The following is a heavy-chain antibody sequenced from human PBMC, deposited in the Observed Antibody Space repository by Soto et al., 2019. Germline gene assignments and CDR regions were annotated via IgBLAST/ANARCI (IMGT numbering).Heavy chain of an antibody. J-gene: IGHJ6*02. CDR3: VKDQGSWLAVMYYGMDV. CDR2: ISSNGGST. CDR1: GFTFSSYA. Sequence: GGSLRLSCSVSGFTFSSYAMNWVRQAPGKRLEYVSGISSNGGSTYYADSVKGRFTISRDNSKNTPFLQMSSLRAEDTAVYYCVKDQGSWLAVMYYGMDVWGQGTTVTVSS. V-gene: IGHV3-64D*06. D-gene: IGHD6-13*01.